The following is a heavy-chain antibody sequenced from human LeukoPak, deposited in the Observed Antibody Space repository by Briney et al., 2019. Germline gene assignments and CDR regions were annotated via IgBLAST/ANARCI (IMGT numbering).Heavy chain of an antibody. Sequence: SETLSLTCAVYGGSFSGYYWSWIRQPPGKGLEWIGEINHSGSTNYNPSLKTRVTISVDTSKNQFSLKLSSVTAADTAVYYCARRVTYGSGSYYFSYWGQGTVVTVPS. CDR2: INHSGST. V-gene: IGHV4-34*01. CDR3: ARRVTYGSGSYYFSY. CDR1: GGSFSGYY. J-gene: IGHJ4*02. D-gene: IGHD3-10*01.